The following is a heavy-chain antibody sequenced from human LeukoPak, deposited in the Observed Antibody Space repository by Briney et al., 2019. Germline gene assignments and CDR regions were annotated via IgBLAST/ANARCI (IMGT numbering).Heavy chain of an antibody. CDR1: GGSISTYY. Sequence: SETLSLTCTVSGGSISTYYWSWIRQPPGKGLEWIGYIYYTGSTNYNPSLKSRVTISVDTSKNQFSLKLSSVTAAGTAVYYCARVEDSGYDYRGRFDPWGQGTLVTVSS. V-gene: IGHV4-59*12. J-gene: IGHJ5*02. CDR2: IYYTGST. CDR3: ARVEDSGYDYRGRFDP. D-gene: IGHD5-12*01.